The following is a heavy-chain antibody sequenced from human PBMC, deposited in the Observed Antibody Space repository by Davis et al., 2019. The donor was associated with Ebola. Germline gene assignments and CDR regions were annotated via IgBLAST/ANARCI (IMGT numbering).Heavy chain of an antibody. J-gene: IGHJ5*02. Sequence: PGGSLRLSCAASGFTFSSYWMHWVRQAPGKGLVWVSRINPDGSFTDYADSVKGRFTISRDNSKNTLYLQMNSLRAEDTAVYYCARESRLQLSARGANWFDPWGQGTLVTVSS. CDR2: INPDGSFT. V-gene: IGHV3-74*01. CDR1: GFTFSSYW. CDR3: ARESRLQLSARGANWFDP. D-gene: IGHD5-18*01.